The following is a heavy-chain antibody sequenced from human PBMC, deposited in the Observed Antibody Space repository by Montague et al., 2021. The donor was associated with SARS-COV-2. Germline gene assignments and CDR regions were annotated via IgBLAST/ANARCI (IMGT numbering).Heavy chain of an antibody. CDR2: IYYSGST. V-gene: IGHV4-39*01. CDR3: ARQGSGSYYNWFDP. J-gene: IGHJ5*02. D-gene: IGHD1-26*01. Sequence: SETLFLTCTVSGGSISSSYYWGWIRQPPGKGLEWIGSIYYSGSTYYNPSLKSRVTISVDASKNQFSLKLSSVTAADTAVYYCARQGSGSYYNWFDPWGQGTLVTVSS. CDR1: GGSISSSYY.